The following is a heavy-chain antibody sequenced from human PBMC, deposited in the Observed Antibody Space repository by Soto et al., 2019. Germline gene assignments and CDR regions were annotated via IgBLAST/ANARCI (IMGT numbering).Heavy chain of an antibody. Sequence: GGSLRLSCAASGFTFSSYEMNWVRQAPGKGLEWVSYIISRGSTIYYADSVKGRFTISRDNAKNSLYLQMNSLRAEDTAVYYCARGLRSSGYDMDVWGQGTTVTVS. CDR3: ARGLRSSGYDMDV. V-gene: IGHV3-48*03. CDR2: IISRGSTI. CDR1: GFTFSSYE. J-gene: IGHJ6*02. D-gene: IGHD6-13*01.